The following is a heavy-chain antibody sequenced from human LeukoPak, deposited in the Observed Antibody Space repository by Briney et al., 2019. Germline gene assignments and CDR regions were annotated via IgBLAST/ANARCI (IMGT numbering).Heavy chain of an antibody. CDR1: GGSISSGDYY. J-gene: IGHJ4*02. D-gene: IGHD3-10*01. CDR2: IYNSGST. V-gene: IGHV4-30-4*01. Sequence: SETLSLTCTVSGGSISSGDYYWSWIRQPPGKGLEWIGYIYNSGSTYYNPSLKSRVSISVDTSKNQFSLKLSSVTAADTAVYYCVRADCSDSGTYFYFDYWGQGTLVTVSS. CDR3: VRADCSDSGTYFYFDY.